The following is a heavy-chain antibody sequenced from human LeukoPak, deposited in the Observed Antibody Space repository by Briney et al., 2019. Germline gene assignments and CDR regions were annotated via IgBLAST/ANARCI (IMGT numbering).Heavy chain of an antibody. CDR1: GFTFSSYW. Sequence: TGGSLRLSCAASGFTFSSYWMSWVRQAPGEGLEWVAKINQDGTEKAYVDSVRGRFTISRDNAKNSLFLQMNSLRAEDTAVYYCARDRGPRTGFMVREAYDYWGQGTLVTVSS. V-gene: IGHV3-7*01. CDR2: INQDGTEK. J-gene: IGHJ4*02. D-gene: IGHD3-10*01. CDR3: ARDRGPRTGFMVREAYDY.